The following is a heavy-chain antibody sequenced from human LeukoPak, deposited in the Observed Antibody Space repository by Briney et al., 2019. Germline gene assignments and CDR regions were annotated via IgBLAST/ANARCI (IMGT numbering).Heavy chain of an antibody. CDR1: GYTFTTYH. CDR3: ARVVVRGVYYMDV. Sequence: ASAKVSCKASGYTFTTYHIHWVRQAPGQGLEWMGIINPSSGGTTYAQKFQGRVTMTRDTSTSTLYMELSSLRSEDTAVYYCARVVVRGVYYMDVWGKGTTVTVSS. J-gene: IGHJ6*03. V-gene: IGHV1-46*01. CDR2: INPSSGGT. D-gene: IGHD3-10*01.